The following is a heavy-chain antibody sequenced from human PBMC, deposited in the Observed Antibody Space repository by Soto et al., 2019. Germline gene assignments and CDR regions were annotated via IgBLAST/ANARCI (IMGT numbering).Heavy chain of an antibody. V-gene: IGHV6-1*01. CDR1: GDSVSSNDAA. D-gene: IGHD4-17*01. CDR2: TYYRSKWYS. J-gene: IGHJ4*02. CDR3: ARHETLHGDYDY. Sequence: SQTLSLTCVISGDSVSSNDAAWNWIRQSPLRGLEWLGRTYYRSKWYSVTAVSVKGRATIKPDTSKNQFSLKLSSVTAADTAVYYCARHETLHGDYDYWGQGTLVTVSS.